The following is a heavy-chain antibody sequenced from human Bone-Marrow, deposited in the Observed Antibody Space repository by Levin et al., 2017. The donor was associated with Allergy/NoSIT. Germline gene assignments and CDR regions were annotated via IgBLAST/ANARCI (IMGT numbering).Heavy chain of an antibody. D-gene: IGHD3-16*01. Sequence: SQTLSLPCNVSGGSIRDSSYYWGWIRQPPGKGLEWIGTIFYTGSTYYNPSLKSRVTISVDTSKNNFSLRLTSLTAADTATYYCARTKLAWFDPWGQGILVTVSS. J-gene: IGHJ5*02. CDR2: IFYTGST. V-gene: IGHV4-39*07. CDR3: ARTKLAWFDP. CDR1: GGSIRDSSYY.